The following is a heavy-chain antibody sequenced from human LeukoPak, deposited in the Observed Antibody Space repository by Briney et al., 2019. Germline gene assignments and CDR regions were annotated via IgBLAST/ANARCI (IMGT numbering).Heavy chain of an antibody. Sequence: SETLSLTCTVSGGSISSYYWSWIRQPPGKGLEWIGEINHSGSTNYNPSLKSRVTISVDTSKNQFSLKLSSVTAADTAVYYCASHSSRVARGEDGYWGQGTLVTVSS. CDR1: GGSISSYY. CDR2: INHSGST. D-gene: IGHD5-12*01. V-gene: IGHV4-34*01. J-gene: IGHJ4*02. CDR3: ASHSSRVARGEDGY.